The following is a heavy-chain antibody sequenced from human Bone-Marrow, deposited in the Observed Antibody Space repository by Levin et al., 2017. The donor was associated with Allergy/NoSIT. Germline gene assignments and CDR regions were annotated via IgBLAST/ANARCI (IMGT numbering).Heavy chain of an antibody. CDR2: INLSGGST. J-gene: IGHJ4*02. CDR1: GYTFTSYY. CDR3: ARGIVATIREGYYFDY. V-gene: IGHV1-46*01. Sequence: SVKVSCKASGYTFTSYYMHWVRQAPGQGLEWMGIINLSGGSTSYAQKFQGRVTMTRDTSTSTVYMELSSLRSEDTAVYYCARGIVATIREGYYFDYWGQGTLVTVSS. D-gene: IGHD5-12*01.